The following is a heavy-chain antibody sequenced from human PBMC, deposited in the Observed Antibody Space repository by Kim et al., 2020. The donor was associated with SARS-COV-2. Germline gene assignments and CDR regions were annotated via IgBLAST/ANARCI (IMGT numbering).Heavy chain of an antibody. CDR2: IKSKTDGGTT. J-gene: IGHJ5*02. V-gene: IGHV3-15*01. CDR3: TTGRGWFDP. CDR1: GLTFNNAW. Sequence: GGSLRLSCAASGLTFNNAWMSWVRQAPGKGLEWVGRIKSKTDGGTTDYAAPVKGRFSISRDDSEKTLYLQMNGLKTEDTAVYYCTTGRGWFDPWGQGTLVTVSS.